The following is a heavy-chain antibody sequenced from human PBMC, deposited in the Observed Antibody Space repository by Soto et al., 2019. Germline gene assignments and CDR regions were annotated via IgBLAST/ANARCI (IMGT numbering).Heavy chain of an antibody. CDR2: IFYSGSGS. D-gene: IGHD3-3*01. V-gene: IGHV3-64D*06. Sequence: GGSLRLSCSASGFIFSTFGMFWVRQAPGQGLEYVSAIFYSGSGSYYADPVRGRFTVSRDNSKNMFYLQMSSLRVEGTALYFCVRGPSRGSSLFGPLDYWGQGTQVTVSS. CDR3: VRGPSRGSSLFGPLDY. J-gene: IGHJ4*02. CDR1: GFIFSTFG.